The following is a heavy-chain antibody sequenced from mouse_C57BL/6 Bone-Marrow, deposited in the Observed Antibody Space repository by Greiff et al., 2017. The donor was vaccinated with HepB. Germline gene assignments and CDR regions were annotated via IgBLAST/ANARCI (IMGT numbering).Heavy chain of an antibody. Sequence: VQLQQSGAELARPGASVKMSCKASGYTFTSYTMHWVKQRPGQGLEWIGYINPSSGYTKYNQKFKDKATLTADKSSSTAYMQLSSLTSEDSAVYYCAREVTVVGFYWYFDVWGTGTTVTVSS. CDR3: AREVTVVGFYWYFDV. CDR1: GYTFTSYT. J-gene: IGHJ1*03. CDR2: INPSSGYT. V-gene: IGHV1-4*01. D-gene: IGHD1-1*01.